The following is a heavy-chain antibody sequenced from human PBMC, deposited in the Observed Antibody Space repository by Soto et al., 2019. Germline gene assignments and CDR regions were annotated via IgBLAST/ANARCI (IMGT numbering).Heavy chain of an antibody. Sequence: SETLSLTCTVSGGSISSYYWSWIRQPPGKGLEWIGYIYYSGSTNYNPSLKSRGTISVDTSKNQFSLKLSSVTAADTAVYYCARLRDITVMHYYYYMDFWGKGTTVTVAS. CDR2: IYYSGST. V-gene: IGHV4-59*08. CDR1: GGSISSYY. J-gene: IGHJ6*03. D-gene: IGHD4-4*01. CDR3: ARLRDITVMHYYYYMDF.